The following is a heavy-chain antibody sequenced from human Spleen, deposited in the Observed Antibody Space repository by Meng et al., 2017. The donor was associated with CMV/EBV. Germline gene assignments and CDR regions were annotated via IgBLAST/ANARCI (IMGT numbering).Heavy chain of an antibody. V-gene: IGHV4-39*07. J-gene: IGHJ4*02. CDR2: IYHSGST. CDR1: GGSVSSGSYY. Sequence: SETLSLTCTVSGGSVSSGSYYWSWIRQPPGKGLEWIGSIYHSGSTYYNPSLKSRVTISVDTSKNQFSLKLSSVTAADTAVYYCARGTFGYCSSTSCHSDYWGQGTLVTVSS. D-gene: IGHD2-2*03. CDR3: ARGTFGYCSSTSCHSDY.